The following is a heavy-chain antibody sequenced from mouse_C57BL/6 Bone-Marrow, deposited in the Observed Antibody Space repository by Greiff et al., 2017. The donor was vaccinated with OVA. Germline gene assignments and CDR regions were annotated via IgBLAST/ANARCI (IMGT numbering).Heavy chain of an antibody. D-gene: IGHD1-1*01. CDR3: ARVYYYGSSFWYFDV. V-gene: IGHV5-15*01. J-gene: IGHJ1*03. CDR2: ISNLAYSI. Sequence: DVKLVESGGGLVQPGGSLKLSCAASGFTFSDYGMAWVRQAPRKGPEWVAFISNLAYSIYYADTVTGRFTISRENAKNTLYLEMSSLRSEDTAMYYCARVYYYGSSFWYFDVWGTGTTVTVSS. CDR1: GFTFSDYG.